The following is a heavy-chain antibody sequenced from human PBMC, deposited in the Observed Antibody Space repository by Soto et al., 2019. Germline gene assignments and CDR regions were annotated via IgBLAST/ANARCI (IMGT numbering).Heavy chain of an antibody. CDR3: ARDTPPYYYDSSGYLTY. CDR2: ISSSSSYI. V-gene: IGHV3-21*01. D-gene: IGHD3-22*01. CDR1: GFTFSSYS. J-gene: IGHJ4*02. Sequence: GGSLRLSCAASGFTFSSYSMNWVRQAPGKGLEWVSSISSSSSYIYYADSVKGRFTISRDNAKNSLYLQMNSLRAEDTAVYYCARDTPPYYYDSSGYLTYWGQGTLVTVSS.